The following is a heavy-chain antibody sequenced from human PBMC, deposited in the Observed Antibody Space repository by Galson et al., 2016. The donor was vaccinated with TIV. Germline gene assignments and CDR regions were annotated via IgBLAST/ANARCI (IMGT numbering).Heavy chain of an antibody. J-gene: IGHJ6*02. CDR3: AKDRNTALDTYYYYYGMDV. D-gene: IGHD5-18*01. CDR2: TDPLFRTT. CDR1: GGSFSTHT. Sequence: SVKVSCKASGGSFSTHTFNWVRQAPGQGLEWMGGTDPLFRTTNYAQKFQGGVTFTADESSSTAYMEVSRLTADDTAVYYCAKDRNTALDTYYYYYGMDVWGQGTTVTVSS. V-gene: IGHV1-69*13.